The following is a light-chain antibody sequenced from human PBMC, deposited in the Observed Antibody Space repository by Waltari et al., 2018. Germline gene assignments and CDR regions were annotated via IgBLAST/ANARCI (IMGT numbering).Light chain of an antibody. J-gene: IGKJ3*01. CDR1: QSVSSSY. CDR2: GAS. V-gene: IGKV3-20*01. Sequence: EIVLTQSQGPLSLSPGERATLSCRASQSVSSSYLAWYQQKPGPTPRLLIYGASTRATGIPDRFSGSGSGTDFTLTITRLEPEDFAVYYCQQYGSFFGPGTRVDIK. CDR3: QQYGSF.